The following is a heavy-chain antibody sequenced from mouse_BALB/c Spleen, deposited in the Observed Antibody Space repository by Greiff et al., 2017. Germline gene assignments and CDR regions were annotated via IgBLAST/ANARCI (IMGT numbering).Heavy chain of an antibody. CDR1: GYTFTIYY. CDR3: TRYWDTYRYGGLYAMDY. D-gene: IGHD2-14*01. V-gene: IGHV1S81*02. CDR2: INPSNGGT. J-gene: IGHJ4*01. Sequence: QVQLQQPGAELVKPGASVKLSCKASGYTFTIYYMYWVKQRPGQGLEWIGGINPSNGGTNFNEKFKSKATLTVDKSSSTAYMQLSSLTSEDSAVYYCTRYWDTYRYGGLYAMDYWGQGTSVTVSS.